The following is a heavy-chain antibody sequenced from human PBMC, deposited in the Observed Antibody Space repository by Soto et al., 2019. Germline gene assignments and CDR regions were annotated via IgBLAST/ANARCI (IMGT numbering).Heavy chain of an antibody. Sequence: RQAPAQRLEWMGRINSGNGNSKYSQKFQGRATITRDTSARTAYMGLSTLRSEGTAVYYCARDRNVIVAPGSFDYWARGPLVPVPQ. CDR3: ARDRNVIVAPGSFDY. CDR2: INSGNGNS. V-gene: IGHV1-3*01. J-gene: IGHJ4*02. D-gene: IGHD5-12*01.